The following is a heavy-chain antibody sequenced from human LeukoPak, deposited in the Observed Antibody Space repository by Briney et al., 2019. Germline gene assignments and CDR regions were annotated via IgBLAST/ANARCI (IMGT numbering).Heavy chain of an antibody. J-gene: IGHJ4*02. D-gene: IGHD6-13*01. CDR2: ISGSGGST. CDR1: GFTFSSYA. Sequence: PGGSLRLSCAASGFTFSSYAMSWVRQAPGKGLEWVSAISGSGGSTYYADSVKGRFTSSRDNSKNTLYLQMNSLRAEDTAVYYCARDERSEGTFPRYSSSWGYFDYWGQGTLVTVSS. CDR3: ARDERSEGTFPRYSSSWGYFDY. V-gene: IGHV3-23*01.